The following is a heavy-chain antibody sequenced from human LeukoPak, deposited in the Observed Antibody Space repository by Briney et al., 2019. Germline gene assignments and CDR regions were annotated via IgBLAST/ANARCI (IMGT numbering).Heavy chain of an antibody. CDR1: GYTFTSYY. Sequence: ASVKVSCKASGYTFTSYYMHWVRQAPGQGLEWMGIINPSGGSTSYAQKFQGRVTMTRDTSTSTVYMELSSLRSEDTAVYYCARGEFGYSSGWYRGRWFDPWGQGTLVTVSS. D-gene: IGHD6-19*01. V-gene: IGHV1-46*01. CDR3: ARGEFGYSSGWYRGRWFDP. CDR2: INPSGGST. J-gene: IGHJ5*02.